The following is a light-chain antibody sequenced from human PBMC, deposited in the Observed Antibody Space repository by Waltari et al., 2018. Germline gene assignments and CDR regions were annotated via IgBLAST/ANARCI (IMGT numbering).Light chain of an antibody. CDR3: HVWDSSSDHWV. CDR2: DDT. CDR1: NIGGKT. V-gene: IGLV3-21*03. Sequence: SYVMTQPPSVSVAPGKTARITCGGNNIGGKTVHWYQQKPGQAPVLVIFDDTDRPSGSRERFSGSNAGNTATLTINRVAAGDEADYYCHVWDSSSDHWVFGGGTKLTVL. J-gene: IGLJ3*02.